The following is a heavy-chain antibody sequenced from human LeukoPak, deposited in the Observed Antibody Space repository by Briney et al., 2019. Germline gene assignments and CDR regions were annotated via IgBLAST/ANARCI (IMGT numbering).Heavy chain of an antibody. V-gene: IGHV4-61*02. J-gene: IGHJ4*02. CDR1: GGSISSGSYY. CDR3: ASSSSGTFDY. D-gene: IGHD6-19*01. CDR2: IYTSGST. Sequence: SETLSLTCTVSGGSISSGSYYWSWIRQPAGKGLEWIGRIYTSGSTNYNPSLKSRVTISVDTSKNQFSLELSSVTAADTAVYYCASSSSGTFDYWGQGTLVTVSS.